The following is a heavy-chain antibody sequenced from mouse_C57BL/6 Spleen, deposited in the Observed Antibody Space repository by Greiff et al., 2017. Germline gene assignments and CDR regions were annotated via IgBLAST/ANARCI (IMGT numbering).Heavy chain of an antibody. D-gene: IGHD4-1*01. Sequence: EVKLMESGGALVQPGGSLSLSCAASGFTFTDYYMSWVRQPPGKALEWLGFIRNKANGYTTEYSAPVKGRFPISRDNSQSILYLQMNALRAEDSATYYCARSSNWGYAMDYWGQGTSVTVSS. V-gene: IGHV7-3*01. CDR3: ARSSNWGYAMDY. CDR2: IRNKANGYTT. J-gene: IGHJ4*01. CDR1: GFTFTDYY.